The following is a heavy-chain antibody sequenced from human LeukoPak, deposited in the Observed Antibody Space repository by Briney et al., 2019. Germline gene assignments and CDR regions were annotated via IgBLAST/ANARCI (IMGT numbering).Heavy chain of an antibody. D-gene: IGHD3-16*01. CDR3: ARGFGSPDY. CDR2: IYYSGST. Sequence: SETLPLTCTVSGVSISSYYWSWLRQPPGKGLEWIGHIYYSGSTTYNPSLKSRVTISVDTSKNQFSLNLSSVTAADTAVYYCARGFGSPDYWGQGTLVTVSS. CDR1: GVSISSYY. V-gene: IGHV4-59*01. J-gene: IGHJ4*02.